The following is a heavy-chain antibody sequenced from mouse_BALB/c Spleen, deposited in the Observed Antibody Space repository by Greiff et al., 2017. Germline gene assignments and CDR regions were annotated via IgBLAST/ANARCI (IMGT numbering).Heavy chain of an antibody. CDR1: GYSFTSYW. CDR3: TRRGGDGYYVDYFDY. J-gene: IGHJ2*01. CDR2: IYPGNSDT. Sequence: VQLQQSGTVLARPGASVKMSCKASGYSFTSYWMHWVKQRPGQGLEWIGAIYPGNSDTSYNQKFKGKAKLTAVTSASTAYMELSSLTNEDSAVYYCTRRGGDGYYVDYFDYWGQGTTLTVSS. D-gene: IGHD2-3*01. V-gene: IGHV1-5*01.